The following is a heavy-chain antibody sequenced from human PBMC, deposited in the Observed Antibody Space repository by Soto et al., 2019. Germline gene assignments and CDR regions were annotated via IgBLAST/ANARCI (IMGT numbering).Heavy chain of an antibody. Sequence: EVQLVESGGGLVQPGGSLRLSCAASGFTVSSNYMTWVRQAPGRGLEWVSVIYTGGSTYYADSVKGRFTISRDNSKNTWYVQRNSLGAEETVVYYCGSRHHVFHWGERALMTVSS. D-gene: IGHD2-15*01. V-gene: IGHV3-66*01. CDR1: GFTVSSNY. CDR3: GSRHHVFH. CDR2: IYTGGST. J-gene: IGHJ4*02.